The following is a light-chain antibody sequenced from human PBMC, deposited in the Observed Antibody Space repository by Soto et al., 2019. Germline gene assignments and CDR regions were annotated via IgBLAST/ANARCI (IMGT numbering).Light chain of an antibody. CDR3: CSFAGSFYV. V-gene: IGLV2-11*01. CDR1: SRDVDAYDF. Sequence: QSVLSQPPSVSGAPGQRVTISCTGTSRDVDAYDFVSWYQHHPGKAPKLIISEVSKRPSGVSHRFSGSKSGNTASLTISGLQAEDEADYFCCSFAGSFYVFGTGTKVTVL. J-gene: IGLJ1*01. CDR2: EVS.